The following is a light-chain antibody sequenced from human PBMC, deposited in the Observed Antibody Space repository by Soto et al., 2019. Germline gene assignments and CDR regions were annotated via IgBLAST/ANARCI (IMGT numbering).Light chain of an antibody. CDR1: TSDIGTNA. V-gene: IGLV1-44*01. CDR2: TNN. CDR3: ATWHDSFYV. Sequence: QSVLTQPPSASGTPGQRVTVSCSGSTSDIGTNAVNWFQHLPGTAPRLLIYTNNQRPSGVPDRFSGSKSGTSASLAISGLQADDEATYYCATWHDSFYVFGTGTKLTVL. J-gene: IGLJ1*01.